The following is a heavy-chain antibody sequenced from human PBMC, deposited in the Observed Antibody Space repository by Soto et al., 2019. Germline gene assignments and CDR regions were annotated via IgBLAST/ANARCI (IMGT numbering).Heavy chain of an antibody. CDR1: GGSISSSNW. CDR2: IYHSGST. V-gene: IGHV4-4*02. D-gene: IGHD3-10*01. J-gene: IGHJ6*02. Sequence: SETLSLTCAVSGGSISSSNWWSWVRQPPGKGLEWIGEIYHSGSTNYNPSLKSRVTISVDKSKNQFSLKLSSVTAADTAVYYCAISVLLWFGERDYYGMDVWGQGTTVTVSS. CDR3: AISVLLWFGERDYYGMDV.